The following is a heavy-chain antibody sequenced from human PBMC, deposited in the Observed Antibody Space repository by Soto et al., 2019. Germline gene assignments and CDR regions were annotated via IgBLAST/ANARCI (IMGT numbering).Heavy chain of an antibody. Sequence: PGGSLRLSCAASGFTFSSYGMHWVRQAPGKGLEWVAVIWYDGSNKYYADSVKGRFTISRDNSKNTLYLQMNSLRAEDTAVYYCASTAAAGIGYYFDYWGQGTLVT. D-gene: IGHD6-13*01. CDR3: ASTAAAGIGYYFDY. V-gene: IGHV3-33*01. J-gene: IGHJ4*02. CDR2: IWYDGSNK. CDR1: GFTFSSYG.